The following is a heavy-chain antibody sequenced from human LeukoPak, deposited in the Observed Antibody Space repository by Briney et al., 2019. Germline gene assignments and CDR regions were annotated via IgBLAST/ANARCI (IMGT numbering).Heavy chain of an antibody. CDR1: GFTFSSYS. V-gene: IGHV3-48*02. J-gene: IGHJ4*02. CDR3: ASLLRSYFDY. CDR2: ISSSSSTI. Sequence: GGSLRLSCAASGFTFSSYSMNWVRQAPGKGLEWVSYISSSSSTIYYADSVKGRFTTSRDNAKNSLYLQMNSLRDEDTAVYYCASLLRSYFDYWGQGTLVTVSS.